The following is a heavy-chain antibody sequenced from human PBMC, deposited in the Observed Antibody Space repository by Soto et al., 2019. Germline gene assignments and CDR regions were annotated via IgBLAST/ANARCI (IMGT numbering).Heavy chain of an antibody. CDR2: IIPILGIA. CDR3: ARALIDIVATRDARGSGDYMDV. J-gene: IGHJ6*03. Sequence: QVQLVQSGAEVKKPGSSVKVSCKASGGSFSSYTISWVRQAPGQGLEWMGRIIPILGIANYAQKIQGRVTITADKSTSTADMELSSLRPEETAVYDCARALIDIVATRDARGSGDYMDVWGKGTTVTVSS. CDR1: GGSFSSYT. D-gene: IGHD5-12*01. V-gene: IGHV1-69*02.